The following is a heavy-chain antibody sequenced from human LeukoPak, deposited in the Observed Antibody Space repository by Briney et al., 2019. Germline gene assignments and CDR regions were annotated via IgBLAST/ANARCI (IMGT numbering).Heavy chain of an antibody. D-gene: IGHD3-22*01. CDR1: GYTFTSYG. CDR3: ARDPRYYYDSSSPWFDY. Sequence: ASVKVSCKASGYTFTSYGISWVRQAPGQGLEWMGWISAYNGNTNYAQKLQGRVTMTTDTSTSTAYMELRSLRSDDTAVYYCARDPRYYYDSSSPWFDYWGQGTLVTVSS. J-gene: IGHJ4*02. CDR2: ISAYNGNT. V-gene: IGHV1-18*01.